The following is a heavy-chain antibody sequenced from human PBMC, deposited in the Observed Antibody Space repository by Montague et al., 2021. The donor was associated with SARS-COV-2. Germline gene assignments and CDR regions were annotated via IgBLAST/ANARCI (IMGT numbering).Heavy chain of an antibody. J-gene: IGHJ4*02. V-gene: IGHV4-38-2*02. CDR1: GYSISSGYY. D-gene: IGHD3-3*01. Sequence: SETLSLTYTVSGYSISSGYYWGWIRQPPGKGLEWIGSIYHSGSTYYNPSLKSRVTISVDTSKNQFPLKLSSVTAADTAVYYCARDVRYYDFWSGRAQTSPDYWGQGTLVTVSS. CDR2: IYHSGST. CDR3: ARDVRYYDFWSGRAQTSPDY.